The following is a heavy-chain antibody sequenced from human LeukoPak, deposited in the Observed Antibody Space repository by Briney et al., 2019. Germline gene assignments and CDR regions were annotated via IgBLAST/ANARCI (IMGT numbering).Heavy chain of an antibody. V-gene: IGHV4-59*01. Sequence: SETLSLTCTVSGGSISSYYWSWIRQPPGKGLEWIGYIYYSGSTNYNPSLESRVTISVDTSKNQFSLKLSSVTAADTAVYYCARGRTVITRGFDYWGQGTLVTVSS. CDR2: IYYSGST. CDR1: GGSISSYY. J-gene: IGHJ4*02. D-gene: IGHD4-11*01. CDR3: ARGRTVITRGFDY.